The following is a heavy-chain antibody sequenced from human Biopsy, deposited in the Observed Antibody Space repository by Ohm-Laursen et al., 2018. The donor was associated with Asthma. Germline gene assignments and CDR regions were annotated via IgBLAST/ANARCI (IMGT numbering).Heavy chain of an antibody. CDR1: GSSLTKIS. Sequence: ASVKVSCKVSGSSLTKISMHWVRQAPGKGLEWLGGFDAEDGETIYAQGFEGRVTMMEESFTNTAYLELRSLRSEDTAVYYCARSSHINWGGYFDYWGQGTLVTVSS. CDR3: ARSSHINWGGYFDY. V-gene: IGHV1-24*01. CDR2: FDAEDGET. D-gene: IGHD7-27*01. J-gene: IGHJ4*02.